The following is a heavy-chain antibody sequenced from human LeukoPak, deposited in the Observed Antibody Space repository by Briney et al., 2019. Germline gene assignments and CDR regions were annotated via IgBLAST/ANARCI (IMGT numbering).Heavy chain of an antibody. CDR2: IFPSGGEI. V-gene: IGHV3-23*01. CDR3: AKDSFYALDV. Sequence: GGSLRLSCAASGFTFSTFAMIWVRQPPGKGLEWVSSIFPSGGEIHYADSVRGRFTISRDNSKNTLYLQMNSLRPEDTAIYYCAKDSFYALDVWGQGTMVTVSS. CDR1: GFTFSTFA. J-gene: IGHJ3*01.